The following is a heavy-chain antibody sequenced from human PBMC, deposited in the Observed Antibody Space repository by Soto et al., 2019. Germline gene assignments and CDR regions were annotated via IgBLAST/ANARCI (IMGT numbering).Heavy chain of an antibody. Sequence: EVQLVESGGGLIQPGGSLRLSCAASGFTVSSNYMSWVRQAPGKGLEWVSVIYSGGSTYYADSVKGRFTISRDNSKNTLYPQMNSLRAEDTAVYYCAREKYSSGWRDYYYGMDVWGQGTTVTVSS. V-gene: IGHV3-53*01. D-gene: IGHD6-19*01. CDR3: AREKYSSGWRDYYYGMDV. CDR2: IYSGGST. J-gene: IGHJ6*02. CDR1: GFTVSSNY.